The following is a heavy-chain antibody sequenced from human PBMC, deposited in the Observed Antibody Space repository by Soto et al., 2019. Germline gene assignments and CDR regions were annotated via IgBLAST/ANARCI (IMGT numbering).Heavy chain of an antibody. D-gene: IGHD6-13*01. CDR2: IYYSGST. J-gene: IGHJ3*02. CDR3: ARVARLGGSSWSDAFDI. V-gene: IGHV4-39*07. CDR1: GGSISSSSYY. Sequence: PSETLSLTCTVSGGSISSSSYYWGWIRQPPGKGLEWIGSIYYSGSTYYNPSLKSRVTISVDTSKNQFSLKLSSVTAADTAVYYCARVARLGGSSWSDAFDIWGQGTMVTVSS.